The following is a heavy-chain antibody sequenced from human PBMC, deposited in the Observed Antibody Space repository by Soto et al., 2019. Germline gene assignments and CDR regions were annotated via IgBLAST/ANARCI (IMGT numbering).Heavy chain of an antibody. D-gene: IGHD4-17*01. CDR1: GGSISSSSYY. V-gene: IGHV4-39*01. J-gene: IGHJ3*02. CDR3: ARHATNHYGDYSDAFDI. Sequence: SETLSLTCTVSGGSISSSSYYWGWIRQPPGKGLEWIGSIYYSGSTYYNPSLKSRVTISVDTSKNQFSLKLSSVTAADTPVYYFARHATNHYGDYSDAFDIWGQGTMVTVS. CDR2: IYYSGST.